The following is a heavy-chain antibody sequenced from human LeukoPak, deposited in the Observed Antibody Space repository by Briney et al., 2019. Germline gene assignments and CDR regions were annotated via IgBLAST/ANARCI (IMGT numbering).Heavy chain of an antibody. CDR2: MKHDGSEK. Sequence: GGSLRLSCAASGFTFSSSWMSWVRQAPGKGLEWVATMKHDGSEKSYVDSVKGRFTISRDNAKNSLYLQMNSLRAEDTAVYYCARGSQRVASQDNWFDPWGQGTLVTVSS. V-gene: IGHV3-7*01. CDR1: GFTFSSSW. D-gene: IGHD5-12*01. CDR3: ARGSQRVASQDNWFDP. J-gene: IGHJ5*02.